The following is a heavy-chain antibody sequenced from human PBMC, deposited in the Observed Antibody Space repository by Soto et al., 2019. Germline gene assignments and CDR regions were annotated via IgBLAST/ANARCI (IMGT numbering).Heavy chain of an antibody. CDR1: GGSISSGDYY. Sequence: QVQLQESGPGLVKPSQTLSLTCTVSGGSISSGDYYWSWIRQPPGKGLEWIGYIYHSGSTYYNPSLKSRVTISVDTSKNQFSLKLSSVTAADTAVYYWARERPDGARLYPWGQGTLVTVSS. CDR3: ARERPDGARLYP. V-gene: IGHV4-30-4*01. CDR2: IYHSGST. J-gene: IGHJ5*02. D-gene: IGHD6-6*01.